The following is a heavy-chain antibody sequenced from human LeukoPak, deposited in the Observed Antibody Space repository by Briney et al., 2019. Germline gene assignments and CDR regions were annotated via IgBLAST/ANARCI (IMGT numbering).Heavy chain of an antibody. V-gene: IGHV5-51*01. CDR1: GYNFATYW. CDR2: IYPGDSDT. D-gene: IGHD3-10*02. Sequence: GESLKVSCKGSGYNFATYWIGWVRQMPGKGLELMGVIYPGDSDTRYSPSFQGQVTISADKSISTAYLQWSSLKDSDTAIYYCARSPPGTMLGEYGMDVWGRGTTVTISS. J-gene: IGHJ6*02. CDR3: ARSPPGTMLGEYGMDV.